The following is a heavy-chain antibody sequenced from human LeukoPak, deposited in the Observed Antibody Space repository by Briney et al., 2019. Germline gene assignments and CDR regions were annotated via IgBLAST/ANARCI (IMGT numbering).Heavy chain of an antibody. V-gene: IGHV1-69*02. J-gene: IGHJ4*02. CDR3: ARVASRRDFTIFGIVY. CDR2: IIPSLGIA. Sequence: ASVKVSCKASGGTFSSYTISWVRQAPGQGLEWMGRIIPSLGIANYAQKFQGRVTITADKSTSTAYMELSSLRSEDTAVYYCARVASRRDFTIFGIVYWGQGTLVTVCS. CDR1: GGTFSSYT. D-gene: IGHD3-3*01.